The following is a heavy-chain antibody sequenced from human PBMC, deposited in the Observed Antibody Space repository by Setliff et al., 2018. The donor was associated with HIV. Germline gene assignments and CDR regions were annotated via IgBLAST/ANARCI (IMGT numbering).Heavy chain of an antibody. V-gene: IGHV1-18*01. CDR1: NYTLINYG. CDR3: ARGYYDSSWYYFDY. J-gene: IGHJ4*02. CDR2: IGSYSGYT. D-gene: IGHD3-22*01. Sequence: ASVKVSCKASNYTLINYGVSWVRQAPGQGLEWMGWIGSYSGYTIYAQKFQDRLTMTTDTSTTTASMEVSSLRSDDTAVYYCARGYYDSSWYYFDYWGQGTLVTAPQ.